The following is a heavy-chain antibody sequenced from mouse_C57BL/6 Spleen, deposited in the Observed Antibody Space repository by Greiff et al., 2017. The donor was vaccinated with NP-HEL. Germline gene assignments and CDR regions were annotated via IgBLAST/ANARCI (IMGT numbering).Heavy chain of an antibody. CDR3: TRLRYFDY. D-gene: IGHD1-1*01. V-gene: IGHV14-4*01. CDR2: IDPESGDT. CDR1: GFTITDDY. Sequence: VQLQQSGAELVRPGASVKLSCTASGFTITDDYMHWVKQRPEQGLEWIGWIDPESGDTDYASKFQGKATITADTSSNTAYLQLSSLTSEDTAVYYCTRLRYFDYWGQGTTLTVAS. J-gene: IGHJ2*01.